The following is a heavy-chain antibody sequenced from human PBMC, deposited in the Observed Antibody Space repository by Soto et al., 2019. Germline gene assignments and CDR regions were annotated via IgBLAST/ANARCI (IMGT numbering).Heavy chain of an antibody. V-gene: IGHV1-2*04. Sequence: ASVKVSCKASGYTFTGYYMHWVRQAPGQGLEWVGWINPNSGGTNYAQKFQGWVTMTRDTSISTAYMELSRLRSDDTAVYYCARGAISSMGLDPWGQGTLVTVSS. J-gene: IGHJ5*02. CDR2: INPNSGGT. CDR1: GYTFTGYY. D-gene: IGHD2-2*01. CDR3: ARGAISSMGLDP.